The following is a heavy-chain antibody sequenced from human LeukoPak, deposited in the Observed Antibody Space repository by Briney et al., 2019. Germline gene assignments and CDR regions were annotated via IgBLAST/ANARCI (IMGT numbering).Heavy chain of an antibody. CDR2: IIPLVEEV. V-gene: IGHV1-69*04. D-gene: IGHD2-21*02. J-gene: IGHJ6*02. CDR1: GYTFTSYY. Sequence: GASVTVSYKASGYTFTSYYIHWVRQAPGQGLEWMGRIIPLVEEVNCSQKFQGRVTISADRFTSAAYMELSRLRPEDTAVYFCARDMSPPGVLVTADYGLDVWGQGTTVTVSS. CDR3: ARDMSPPGVLVTADYGLDV.